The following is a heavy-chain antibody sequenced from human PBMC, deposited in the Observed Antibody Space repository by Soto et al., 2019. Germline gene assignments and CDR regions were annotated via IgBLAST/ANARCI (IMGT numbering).Heavy chain of an antibody. Sequence: QVQLVQSGAEVKKPGASVKVSCKASGYTFTCYYMHWVRQAPGQGLEWMRWINPNSGGTNYAQKFQGWVTMTRDTSISIAYMELSRLRSDDTAVYYCARDPNYGDYYFDYWGQGTLVTVSS. J-gene: IGHJ4*02. CDR1: GYTFTCYY. CDR3: ARDPNYGDYYFDY. D-gene: IGHD4-17*01. CDR2: INPNSGGT. V-gene: IGHV1-2*04.